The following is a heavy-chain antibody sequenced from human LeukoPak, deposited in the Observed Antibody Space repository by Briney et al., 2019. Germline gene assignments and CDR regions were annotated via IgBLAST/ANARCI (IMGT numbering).Heavy chain of an antibody. CDR3: ARILDFYYFDY. CDR2: IKQDGSEK. D-gene: IGHD3-3*01. CDR1: GFTFSSYW. J-gene: IGHJ4*02. V-gene: IGHV3-7*01. Sequence: GGSLRLSCAASGFTFSSYWMSWVRQAPGKGLEWVANIKQDGSEKYYEDSVKGRFTISRGNAKNSLYLQMNSLRAEDTAVYYCARILDFYYFDYWGQGTLVTVSS.